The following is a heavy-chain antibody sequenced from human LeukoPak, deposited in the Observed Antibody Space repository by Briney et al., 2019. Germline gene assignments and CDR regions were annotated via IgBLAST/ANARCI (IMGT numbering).Heavy chain of an antibody. CDR3: ARSSDSSDLGY. CDR1: GFTFRSYG. J-gene: IGHJ4*02. CDR2: IWSDGSQQ. D-gene: IGHD6-25*01. V-gene: IGHV3-33*01. Sequence: GMSLRLSCAASGFTFRSYGMHWVRQAQGKGLEWVAVIWSDGSQQHYADSVKGRFTISRDNSKNTLYLQTNSLRVDDTAVYYCARSSDSSDLGYWGQGTLVTVSS.